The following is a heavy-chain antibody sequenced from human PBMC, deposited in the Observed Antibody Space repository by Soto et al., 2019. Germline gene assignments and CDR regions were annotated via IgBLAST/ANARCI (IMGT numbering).Heavy chain of an antibody. V-gene: IGHV3-48*01. CDR2: ISSSSSTI. Sequence: GSLRLSCAASGFTFSSYSMNWVRQAPGKGLEWVSYISSSSSTIYYADSVKGRFTISRDNAKNSLYLQMNSLRAEDTAVYYCARIHDGRDLWFGESPGAFDIWGQGTMVTVSS. CDR1: GFTFSSYS. D-gene: IGHD3-10*01. J-gene: IGHJ3*02. CDR3: ARIHDGRDLWFGESPGAFDI.